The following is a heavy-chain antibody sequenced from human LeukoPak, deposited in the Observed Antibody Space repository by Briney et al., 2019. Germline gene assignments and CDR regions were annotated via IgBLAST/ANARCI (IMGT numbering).Heavy chain of an antibody. CDR3: PRDSSIALFDY. J-gene: IGHJ4*02. D-gene: IGHD6-6*01. Sequence: GPLRLSCAASGFTFSSYSMNWVRQAPGKGLEWVSSIISGSRSIYNASSVKGRFTNSTDNAKNSLYLQMNSLRAEDTAVYYCPRDSSIALFDYWGQGTLVTVSS. V-gene: IGHV3-21*01. CDR2: IISGSRSI. CDR1: GFTFSSYS.